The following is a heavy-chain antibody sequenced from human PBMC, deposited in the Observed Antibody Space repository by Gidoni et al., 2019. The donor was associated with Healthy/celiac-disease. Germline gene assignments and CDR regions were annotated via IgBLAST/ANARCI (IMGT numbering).Heavy chain of an antibody. V-gene: IGHV3-48*01. J-gene: IGHJ4*02. D-gene: IGHD3-22*01. CDR2: ISSSSSTI. CDR1: GFTFSSYS. Sequence: EVQLVESGGGLVQPGGSLRLSFAASGFTFSSYSMNWFRQAPGKGVEWVSYISSSSSTIYYADSVKGRFTISRDNAKNSLYLQMNSLRAEDTAVYYCARGGRYDSSGYHSYWGQGTLVTVSS. CDR3: ARGGRYDSSGYHSY.